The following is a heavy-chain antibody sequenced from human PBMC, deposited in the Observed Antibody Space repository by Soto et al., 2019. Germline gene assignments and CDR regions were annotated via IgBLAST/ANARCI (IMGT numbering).Heavy chain of an antibody. D-gene: IGHD2-15*01. CDR2: INPSGGST. J-gene: IGHJ3*02. V-gene: IGHV1-46*03. CDR1: GYTFTSYY. CDR3: ARSGGIVVVVESYAFDI. Sequence: ASVKVSCKASGYTFTSYYMHWVRQAPGQGLEWMGIINPSGGSTSYAQKFQGRVTMTRDTSTSTVYMELSSLRSEDTAVYYCARSGGIVVVVESYAFDIWGQGTMVTVSS.